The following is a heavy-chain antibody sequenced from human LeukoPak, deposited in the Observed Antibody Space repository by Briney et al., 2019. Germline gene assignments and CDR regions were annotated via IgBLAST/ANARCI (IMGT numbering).Heavy chain of an antibody. Sequence: PGGSLRLSCAASGFTFSSYSMNWVRQAPGKGLEWVSSISSSSSYIYYADSVKGRFTISRDNAKNSLYLQMNSLRAEDTAVYYCAREPGSYSSSYRFDSWGQGTLVTVSS. CDR1: GFTFSSYS. CDR2: ISSSSSYI. D-gene: IGHD6-6*01. J-gene: IGHJ4*02. CDR3: AREPGSYSSSYRFDS. V-gene: IGHV3-21*01.